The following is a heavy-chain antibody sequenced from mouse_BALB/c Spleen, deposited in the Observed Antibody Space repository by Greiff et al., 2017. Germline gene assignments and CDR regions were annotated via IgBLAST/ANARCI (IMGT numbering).Heavy chain of an antibody. CDR2: ISSGGGST. CDR3: ARQADYYGSSYVAWFAY. V-gene: IGHV5-12-1*01. D-gene: IGHD1-1*01. Sequence: EVKLMESGGGLVKPGGSLKLSCAASGFAFSSYDMSWVRQTPEKRLEWVAYISSGGGSTYYPDTVKGRFTISRDNAKNTLYLQMSSLKSEDTAMYYCARQADYYGSSYVAWFAYWGQGTLVTVSA. J-gene: IGHJ3*01. CDR1: GFAFSSYD.